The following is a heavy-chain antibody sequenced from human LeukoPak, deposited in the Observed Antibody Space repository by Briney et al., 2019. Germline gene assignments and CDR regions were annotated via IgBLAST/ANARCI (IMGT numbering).Heavy chain of an antibody. CDR2: FSGSGGIT. J-gene: IGHJ4*02. Sequence: GASLRLSCAASGFTFSSYAMSWVRQAPGKGLGWVSAFSGSGGITHYADSVKGRFTMSRENSKNTVYLRMNSLRVEDTAVYYCAKEFLSGYRLTYFDYWGQGTLVTVSS. CDR1: GFTFSSYA. CDR3: AKEFLSGYRLTYFDY. D-gene: IGHD3-3*01. V-gene: IGHV3-23*01.